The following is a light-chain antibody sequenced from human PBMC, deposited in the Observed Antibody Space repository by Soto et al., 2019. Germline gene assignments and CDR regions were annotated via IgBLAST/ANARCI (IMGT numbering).Light chain of an antibody. CDR2: EDN. CDR3: QSYHSSYPYV. Sequence: NFMLTQPHSVSESPGKTVTLSCTRSGGSITSGYVQWYQQRPGSAPTTVIYEDNQRPSGVPDRFSGSIDSSSNSASPTISGLKTEDEADYYCQSYHSSYPYVFGTGTKLTVL. J-gene: IGLJ1*01. V-gene: IGLV6-57*03. CDR1: GGSITSGY.